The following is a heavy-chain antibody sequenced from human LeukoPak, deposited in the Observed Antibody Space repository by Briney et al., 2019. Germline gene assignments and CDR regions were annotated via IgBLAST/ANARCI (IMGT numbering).Heavy chain of an antibody. CDR2: IKQDGSKK. D-gene: IGHD4-17*01. Sequence: GGSLRLSCVASGFPFSSYWMTWVRQAPGKGLEWVANIKQDGSKKSYVDSVKGRFTIARDNAKNSLYLQMNSLRAEDTAVYYCASGAYGDYSFFESWGRGTLVAVSS. CDR3: ASGAYGDYSFFES. J-gene: IGHJ4*02. V-gene: IGHV3-7*01. CDR1: GFPFSSYW.